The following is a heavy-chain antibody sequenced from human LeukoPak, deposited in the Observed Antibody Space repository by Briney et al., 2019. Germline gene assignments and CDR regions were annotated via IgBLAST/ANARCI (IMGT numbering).Heavy chain of an antibody. CDR1: GLTFSDYS. CDR3: AKPAYCGGDCYSSPFQH. V-gene: IGHV3-23*01. Sequence: PGGSLRLSCAVSGLTFSDYSMTWVRQAPGKGLFWVSGISAGGGSTYYADSVKGRFTISRDNSRNTLYLQMNSLSAEDTAVYYCAKPAYCGGDCYSSPFQHWGQGTLVTVSS. J-gene: IGHJ1*01. D-gene: IGHD2-21*02. CDR2: ISAGGGST.